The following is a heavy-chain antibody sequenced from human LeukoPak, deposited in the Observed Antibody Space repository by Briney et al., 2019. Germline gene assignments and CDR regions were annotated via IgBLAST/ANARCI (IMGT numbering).Heavy chain of an antibody. CDR1: GFTFSSYS. CDR3: ARDGYISRWFFDC. J-gene: IGHJ4*02. V-gene: IGHV3-48*01. CDR2: ISSSSSTI. Sequence: GGSLRLSCAASGFTFSSYSMNWVRQAPGKGLEWVSYISSSSSTIYYADSVKGRFTISRDNAKNSLYLQLNSLRAEDTAIYYCARDGYISRWFFDCWGQGTLVTVSS. D-gene: IGHD3-3*02.